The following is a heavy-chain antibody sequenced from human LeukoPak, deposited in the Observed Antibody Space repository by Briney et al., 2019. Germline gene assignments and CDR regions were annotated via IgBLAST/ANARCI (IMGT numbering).Heavy chain of an antibody. Sequence: GGSLRLSCAASGFTFSSYSMNWVRQAPGKGLEWVSAISGSGGSTYYADSVKGRFTISRDNSKNTLYLQMNSLRAEDTAVYYCAKVHRYYDSSLADWGQGTLVTVSS. D-gene: IGHD3-22*01. CDR2: ISGSGGST. J-gene: IGHJ4*02. CDR1: GFTFSSYS. CDR3: AKVHRYYDSSLAD. V-gene: IGHV3-23*01.